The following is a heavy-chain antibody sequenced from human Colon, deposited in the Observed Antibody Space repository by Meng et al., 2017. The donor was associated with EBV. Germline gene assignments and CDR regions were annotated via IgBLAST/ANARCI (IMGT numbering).Heavy chain of an antibody. CDR1: GGPSSNFY. Sequence: VHLQQVVARLLKPSQTLSLTCAVYGGPSSNFYWSWIRQPPGKGLEWIGEMNQSGSTNYNPSLKSRVTISVDASKNQFSLKLSSVTAADTAVYYCARAWGYCSSGSCRTGWGQGTLVTVSS. CDR2: MNQSGST. J-gene: IGHJ4*02. D-gene: IGHD2-15*01. V-gene: IGHV4-34*01. CDR3: ARAWGYCSSGSCRTG.